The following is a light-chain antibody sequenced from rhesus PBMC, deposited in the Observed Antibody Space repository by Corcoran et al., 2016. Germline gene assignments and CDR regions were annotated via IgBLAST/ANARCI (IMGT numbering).Light chain of an antibody. CDR2: AAS. V-gene: IGKV1-28*01. Sequence: DIQMTQSPSSLSASVGDTVTITCRASQGISSYLNWFQQKPGKAPKLLIYAASSLESGVPSRFSGSGYGTECTLTISSLQPEDFAAYYCLQHNNYPFTFGPGTKLDIK. J-gene: IGKJ3*01. CDR3: LQHNNYPFT. CDR1: QGISSY.